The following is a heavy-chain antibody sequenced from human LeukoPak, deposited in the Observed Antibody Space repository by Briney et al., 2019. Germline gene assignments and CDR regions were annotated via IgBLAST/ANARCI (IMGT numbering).Heavy chain of an antibody. Sequence: GSLRLSCAASGFTFSSYWMSWVRQPPGKGLEWIGEINHSGSTNYNPSLKSRVTISVDTSKNQFSLKLSSVTAADTAVYYCARLVLAATGQTDYWGQGTLVTVSS. CDR2: INHSGST. D-gene: IGHD2-15*01. V-gene: IGHV4-34*01. CDR1: GFTFSSYW. CDR3: ARLVLAATGQTDY. J-gene: IGHJ4*02.